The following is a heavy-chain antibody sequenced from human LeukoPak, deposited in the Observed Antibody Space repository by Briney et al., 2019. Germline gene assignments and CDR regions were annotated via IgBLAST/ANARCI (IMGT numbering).Heavy chain of an antibody. Sequence: KPSETLSLTCAVYGGSFSGYYWSWIRQPPGKGLEWIGEINHSGSTNYNPSLKSRVTISIDTSKNQFSLKLSPVTAADTAVYYCARDTIYGGNCVWFDPWGQGTLVTVSS. CDR2: INHSGST. J-gene: IGHJ5*02. V-gene: IGHV4-34*01. CDR3: ARDTIYGGNCVWFDP. D-gene: IGHD4-23*01. CDR1: GGSFSGYY.